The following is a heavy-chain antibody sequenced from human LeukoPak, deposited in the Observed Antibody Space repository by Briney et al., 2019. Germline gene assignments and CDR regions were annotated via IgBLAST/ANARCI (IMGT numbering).Heavy chain of an antibody. J-gene: IGHJ5*02. V-gene: IGHV4-34*01. CDR2: INHSGST. Sequence: SETLSLTCAVYGGSFSGYYWSWIRQPPGKGLEWIGEINHSGSTNYNPSLKSRVTISVDTSKNQFSLKLSSVTAADTAVYYCARGRVGGIYSSGWYRCWFDPWGQGTLVTVSS. CDR1: GGSFSGYY. D-gene: IGHD6-19*01. CDR3: ARGRVGGIYSSGWYRCWFDP.